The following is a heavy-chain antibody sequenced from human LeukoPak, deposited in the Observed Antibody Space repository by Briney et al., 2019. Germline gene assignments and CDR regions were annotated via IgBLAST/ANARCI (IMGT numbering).Heavy chain of an antibody. V-gene: IGHV4-34*01. CDR1: GGSFSGYY. CDR3: ARAHLAYCGGDCYYFDY. CDR2: INHSGST. J-gene: IGHJ4*02. Sequence: SETLSLTCAVYGGSFSGYYWSWIRQPPGKGLEWIGEINHSGSTYYNPSLKSRVTISVDTSKNQFSLKLSSVTAADTAVYYCARAHLAYCGGDCYYFDYWGQGTLVTVSS. D-gene: IGHD2-21*02.